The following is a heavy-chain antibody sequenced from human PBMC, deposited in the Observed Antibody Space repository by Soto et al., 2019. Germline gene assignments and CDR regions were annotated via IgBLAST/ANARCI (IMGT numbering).Heavy chain of an antibody. CDR2: ISYDGSNK. CDR1: GFTFSSYA. J-gene: IGHJ6*02. Sequence: QVQLVESGGGVVQPGRSLRLSCAASGFTFSSYAMHWVRQAPGKGLEWVAVISYDGSNKYYADSVKGRFTISRDNSKNTLYLQMNSLRAEDTAVYYCARRYTAQLLGYYYYYYGMDVWGQGTTVTVSS. V-gene: IGHV3-30-3*01. D-gene: IGHD2-2*01. CDR3: ARRYTAQLLGYYYYYYGMDV.